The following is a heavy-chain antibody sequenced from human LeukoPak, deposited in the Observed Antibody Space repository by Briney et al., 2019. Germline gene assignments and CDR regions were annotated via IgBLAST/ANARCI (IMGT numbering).Heavy chain of an antibody. CDR3: ARQGPSSWNE. Sequence: GESLKISCQGSGYRFATYWIGWVRQMPGKGLEWMGIIYPGDSDTRYSPSLQGQVTISADQSISTAYLQWSSLKASDTAMYYCARQGPSSWNEWGQGTLITVSS. CDR1: GYRFATYW. D-gene: IGHD6-13*01. J-gene: IGHJ4*02. CDR2: IYPGDSDT. V-gene: IGHV5-51*01.